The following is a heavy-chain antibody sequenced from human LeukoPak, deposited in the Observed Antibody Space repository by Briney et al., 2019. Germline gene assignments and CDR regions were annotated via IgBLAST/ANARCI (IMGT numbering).Heavy chain of an antibody. CDR3: ARGASFDY. J-gene: IGHJ4*02. V-gene: IGHV4-34*01. CDR1: GGSFSGYY. Sequence: PSETLSLTCAVYGGSFSGYYWSWIRQPPGKGLEWIGEINHSGSTNYNPSLKSRVTISVDTSKNQFSLKLSSVTAADTAVYYCARGASFDYWGQGTLVTVSS. CDR2: INHSGST.